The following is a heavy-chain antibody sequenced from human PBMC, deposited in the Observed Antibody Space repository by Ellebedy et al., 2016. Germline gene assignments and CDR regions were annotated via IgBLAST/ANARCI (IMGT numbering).Heavy chain of an antibody. Sequence: ASVKVSCKTSGYTFSNYGINWMRQAPGQGLEWMGWISAYNGNTNYAHKVQGRVTLTTDTSTSTAYMELRRLTSDDTAVYYCARDPQQYSRGYGASDYWGQGTLVTVSS. D-gene: IGHD5-18*01. CDR3: ARDPQQYSRGYGASDY. CDR2: ISAYNGNT. V-gene: IGHV1-18*04. CDR1: GYTFSNYG. J-gene: IGHJ4*02.